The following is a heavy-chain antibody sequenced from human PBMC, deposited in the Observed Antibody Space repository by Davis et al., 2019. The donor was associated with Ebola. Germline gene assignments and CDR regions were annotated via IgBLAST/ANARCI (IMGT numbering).Heavy chain of an antibody. CDR3: ARIQNSYGLPGPNYWYFDL. D-gene: IGHD5-18*01. Sequence: SGPTLVKPTETLTLTCIVSGFSLSNARMGVSWIRQPPGKALEWLAHIFSNDEKSYSTSLKSRLTISKDTSKSQVVLTMTNMDPVDTATYYCARIQNSYGLPGPNYWYFDLWGRGTLVTVSS. J-gene: IGHJ2*01. V-gene: IGHV2-26*01. CDR1: GFSLSNARMG. CDR2: IFSNDEK.